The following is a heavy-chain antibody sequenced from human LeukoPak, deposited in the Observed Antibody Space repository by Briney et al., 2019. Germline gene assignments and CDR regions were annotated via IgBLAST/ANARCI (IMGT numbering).Heavy chain of an antibody. V-gene: IGHV3-7*01. CDR1: GFTFSSYW. J-gene: IGHJ5*02. Sequence: GGSLRLSCAAAGFTFSSYWMSWVRQAPGKGLEWMANIKQDGSEKYYVDSVKGRFTISRDNAKNSLYLQMNSLRAEDTAVYYCARARSPGIAAASWFDPWGQGTLVTVSS. D-gene: IGHD6-13*01. CDR3: ARARSPGIAAASWFDP. CDR2: IKQDGSEK.